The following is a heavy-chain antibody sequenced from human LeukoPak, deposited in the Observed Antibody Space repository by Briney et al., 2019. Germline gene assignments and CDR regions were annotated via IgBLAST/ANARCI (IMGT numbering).Heavy chain of an antibody. V-gene: IGHV3-30*02. CDR3: AKSRAGGYSYAYFEY. CDR1: GFIFSSYG. Sequence: GGSLRLSCAASGFIFSSYGMHWVRQAPGKGLEWVASIRSDGSNKYYADSVKGRFTTSRDNSKNTVYLQMDSLRAEDTSVYYCAKSRAGGYSYAYFEYWGQGTLVTVSS. J-gene: IGHJ4*02. D-gene: IGHD5-18*01. CDR2: IRSDGSNK.